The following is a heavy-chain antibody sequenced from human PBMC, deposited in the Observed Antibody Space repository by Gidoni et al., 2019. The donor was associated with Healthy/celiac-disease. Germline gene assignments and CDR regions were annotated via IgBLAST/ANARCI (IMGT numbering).Heavy chain of an antibody. Sequence: EVQLVESGGGLVKPGGSLRLSCAASGFTFSSFSMNWVRQAPGKGLEWVSSISSSSSYIYYADSVKGRFTISRDNAKNSLYLQMNSLRAEDTAVYYCARAPAGDFWSGISYYYYGMDVWGQGTTVTVSS. V-gene: IGHV3-21*01. CDR2: ISSSSSYI. J-gene: IGHJ6*02. CDR3: ARAPAGDFWSGISYYYYGMDV. D-gene: IGHD3-3*01. CDR1: GFTFSSFS.